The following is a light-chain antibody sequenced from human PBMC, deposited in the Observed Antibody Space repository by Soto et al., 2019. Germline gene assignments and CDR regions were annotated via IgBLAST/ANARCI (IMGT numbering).Light chain of an antibody. J-gene: IGKJ3*01. Sequence: DIQMTQSPSSVSASVGDRVTITCRASQGISGYLLWFQQKPGKAPKLLIYGASTLQSGVPSRFSGSGSGTDFTLTIASLQPEDFATYYCQQANSYPRTFGPGTKVYFK. CDR1: QGISGY. V-gene: IGKV1-12*01. CDR2: GAS. CDR3: QQANSYPRT.